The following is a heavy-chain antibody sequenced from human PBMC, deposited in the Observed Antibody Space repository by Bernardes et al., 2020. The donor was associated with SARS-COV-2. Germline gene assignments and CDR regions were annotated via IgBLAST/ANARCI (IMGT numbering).Heavy chain of an antibody. J-gene: IGHJ4*02. CDR1: GFTSSNYE. V-gene: IGHV3-48*03. Sequence: GGSLRLSCAASGFTSSNYEMNWVRQAPGKGLEWVSYISSIGSTIYYADSVKGRFTVSRDNAKNSLYLQMNSLRAEDSAVYYCARVEYGDYFDYWGQGTLVTVSS. D-gene: IGHD4-17*01. CDR3: ARVEYGDYFDY. CDR2: ISSIGSTI.